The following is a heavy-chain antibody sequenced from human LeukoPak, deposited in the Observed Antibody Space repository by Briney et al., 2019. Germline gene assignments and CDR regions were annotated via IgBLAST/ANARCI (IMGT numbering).Heavy chain of an antibody. D-gene: IGHD3-10*01. CDR1: GGSISSSSYY. Sequence: KPSGTLSLTCTASGGSISSSSYYWGWIRQPPGKGLEWISNIYYSGISYYNTSLKSRVTISVDTSKNQFSLNLSSVTAADTAVYYCARTYGGYYYGMDVWGQGTTVTVSS. CDR3: ARTYGGYYYGMDV. V-gene: IGHV4-39*01. J-gene: IGHJ6*02. CDR2: IYYSGIS.